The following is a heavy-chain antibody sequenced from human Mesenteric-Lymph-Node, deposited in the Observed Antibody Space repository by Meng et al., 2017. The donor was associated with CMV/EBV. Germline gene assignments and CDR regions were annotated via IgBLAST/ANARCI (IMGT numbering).Heavy chain of an antibody. Sequence: GESLKISCAASGFTFRSYGMHWVRQAPGKGLEWVAVIWYDGTNKNYADSVKGRFTVSRDNSKNTLYLQMNSLRAEDTAVYYCAYYSSGYYYDPPYFDYWGQGTLVTVSS. V-gene: IGHV3-33*01. CDR2: IWYDGTNK. CDR1: GFTFRSYG. D-gene: IGHD3-22*01. CDR3: AYYSSGYYYDPPYFDY. J-gene: IGHJ4*02.